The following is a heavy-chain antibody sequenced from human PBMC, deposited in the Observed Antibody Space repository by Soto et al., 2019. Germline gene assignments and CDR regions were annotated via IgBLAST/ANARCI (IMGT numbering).Heavy chain of an antibody. CDR2: INHSGST. J-gene: IGHJ5*02. CDR1: GGSFSGYY. D-gene: IGHD6-19*01. CDR3: ASPHSSVAGGSSWFDP. Sequence: QVQLQQWGAGLLKPSETLSLTCAVYGGSFSGYYWSWIRQPPGKGLEWIGEINHSGSTNYNPSLTSRVTISVDTSQNQFSLKLSSVTAADTAVYYCASPHSSVAGGSSWFDPWGQGTLVTVSS. V-gene: IGHV4-34*01.